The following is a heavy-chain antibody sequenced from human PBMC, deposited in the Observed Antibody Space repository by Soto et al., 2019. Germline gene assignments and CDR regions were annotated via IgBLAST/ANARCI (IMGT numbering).Heavy chain of an antibody. D-gene: IGHD3-10*01. J-gene: IGHJ4*02. CDR1: GFTFSIYA. V-gene: IGHV3-23*01. CDR3: ARDDYGSGSPKY. CDR2: ISYSGSST. Sequence: EVQLLESGGGLVQPGESLKLSCAASGFTFSIYAMSWVRQAPGKGLEWVSGISYSGSSTYYADSVKGRFTISRDNSKNTLYLQMNSLRGEDTAVYYCARDDYGSGSPKYWGQGTLVTVSS.